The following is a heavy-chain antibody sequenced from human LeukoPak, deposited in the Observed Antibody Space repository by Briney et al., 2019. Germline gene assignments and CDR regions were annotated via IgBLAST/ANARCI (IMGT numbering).Heavy chain of an antibody. CDR1: EYSVSSNSAA. D-gene: IGHD6-13*01. Sequence: SQTLSLTCAISEYSVSSNSAAWNWIRQSPSRGLEWLGRTYYRSKWYYDYAVSVKSRITIDPDTSKNQFSLQLNSVTPEDTAVYYCARGPQLVDYYYIDVWGKGTTVTVSS. J-gene: IGHJ6*03. CDR3: ARGPQLVDYYYIDV. CDR2: TYYRSKWYY. V-gene: IGHV6-1*01.